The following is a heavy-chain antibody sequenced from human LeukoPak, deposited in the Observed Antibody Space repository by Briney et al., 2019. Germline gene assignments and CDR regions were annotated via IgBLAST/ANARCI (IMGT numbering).Heavy chain of an antibody. CDR2: INPNSGGT. D-gene: IGHD7-27*01. CDR1: GYTFTGYY. CDR3: ARALSNWGTYYYYGMDV. V-gene: IGHV1-2*06. Sequence: ASVNVSCKASGYTFTGYYMHWVRQAPGQGLEWMGRINPNSGGTNYAQKFQGRVTMTRDTSISTAYMELSRLRSDDTAVYYCARALSNWGTYYYYGMDVWGQGTTVTVSS. J-gene: IGHJ6*02.